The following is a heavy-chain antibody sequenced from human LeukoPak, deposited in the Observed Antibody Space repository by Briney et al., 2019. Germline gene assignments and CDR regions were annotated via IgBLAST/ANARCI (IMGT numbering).Heavy chain of an antibody. CDR1: GFTFDDYA. V-gene: IGHV3-9*01. J-gene: IGHJ4*02. CDR3: AKDARGFDY. Sequence: GGSLRLSCAASGFTFDDYAMHWVRQAPGEGLEWVSGISWNGRSIGYADSVKGRFTISRDNAKNSLYLQMNSLRAEDTALYYCAKDARGFDYWGQGTLVTVSS. CDR2: ISWNGRSI.